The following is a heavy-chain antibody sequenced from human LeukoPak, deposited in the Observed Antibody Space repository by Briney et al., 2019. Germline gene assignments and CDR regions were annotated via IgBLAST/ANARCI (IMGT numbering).Heavy chain of an antibody. D-gene: IGHD2-21*01. V-gene: IGHV4-59*01. CDR2: VDSSGST. CDR1: GGSLTDYY. J-gene: IGHJ5*02. Sequence: SETLSLTCADSGGSLTDYYWSWIRQSPGKGLEWIGYVDSSGSTNYSPSLESRLTLSVDTSKNQISLRLTSVTAADTAVYYCARETYDVISATRWLDPWGQGDLVIVCS. CDR3: ARETYDVISATRWLDP.